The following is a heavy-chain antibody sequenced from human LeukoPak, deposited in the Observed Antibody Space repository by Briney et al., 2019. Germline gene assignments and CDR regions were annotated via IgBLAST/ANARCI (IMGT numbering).Heavy chain of an antibody. CDR1: GFTFSSYE. V-gene: IGHV3-48*03. D-gene: IGHD1-26*01. J-gene: IGHJ4*02. CDR3: ARAVGASEGVDY. CDR2: ISSSGSTI. Sequence: PGGSLRLSCAVSGFTFSSYEMNWVRQAPGKGLEWVSYISSSGSTIYYADSVKGRFTISRDNAKNSLFLQMNSLRAEDTAVYYCARAVGASEGVDYWGQGTLVTVSS.